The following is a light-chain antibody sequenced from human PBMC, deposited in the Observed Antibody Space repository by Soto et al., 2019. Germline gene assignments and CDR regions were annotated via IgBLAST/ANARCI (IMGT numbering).Light chain of an antibody. J-gene: IGKJ5*01. CDR3: QQYGSSPPAT. CDR2: GAS. Sequence: EIVMTQSPATLSVSPGERATLSCRASQSVSSNLAWYQQKPGQAPRLLIYGASTRATGIPVRFSGSASGTEFTLTISSLQSEDFATYYCQQYGSSPPATFGQGTRLEIK. V-gene: IGKV3-15*01. CDR1: QSVSSN.